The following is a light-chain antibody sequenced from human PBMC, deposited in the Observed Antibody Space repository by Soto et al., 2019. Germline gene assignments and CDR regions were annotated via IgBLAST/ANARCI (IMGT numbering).Light chain of an antibody. J-gene: IGKJ4*01. CDR3: QQYYHGLSLT. CDR1: QSVGSY. Sequence: VLTQSPANLSLSPGESAALSCRASQSVGSYLAWLQQVPGQAPRLLIYDATNRANGIPAKFRGSGSGTDFTLTISSLQAEDVATYYCQQYYHGLSLTFGGGTKVELK. CDR2: DAT. V-gene: IGKV3-11*01.